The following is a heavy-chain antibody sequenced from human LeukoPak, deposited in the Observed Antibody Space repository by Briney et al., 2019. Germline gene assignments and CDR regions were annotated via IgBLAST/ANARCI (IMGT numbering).Heavy chain of an antibody. D-gene: IGHD5-12*01. V-gene: IGHV3-7*01. CDR2: IKQDGSEK. J-gene: IGHJ4*02. CDR1: GFTFSSYW. Sequence: PGGSLRLSCAASGFTFSSYWMSWVRQAPGKGLEWVANIKQDGSEKYYVDSVKGRFTISRDNSKNTLYLQMNSLRAEDTAVYYCARDVGYSGYDTLDYWGQGTLVTVSS. CDR3: ARDVGYSGYDTLDY.